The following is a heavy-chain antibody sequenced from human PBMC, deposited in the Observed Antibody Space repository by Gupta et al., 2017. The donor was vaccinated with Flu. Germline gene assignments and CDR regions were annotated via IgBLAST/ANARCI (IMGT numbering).Heavy chain of an antibody. CDR1: GGSFSGYY. CDR3: ARGIRGITMVRGVIDYYYYGMDV. Sequence: QVQLQQWGAGLLKPSETLSLTCAVYGGSFSGYYWSWIRQPPGKGLEWIGEINHSGSTNYNPSLKSRVTISVDTSKNQFSLKLSSVTAADTAVYYCARGIRGITMVRGVIDYYYYGMDVWGQGTTVTVSS. J-gene: IGHJ6*02. V-gene: IGHV4-34*01. CDR2: INHSGST. D-gene: IGHD3-10*01.